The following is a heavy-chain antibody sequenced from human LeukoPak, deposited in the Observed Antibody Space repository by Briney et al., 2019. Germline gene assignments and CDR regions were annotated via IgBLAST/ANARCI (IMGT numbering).Heavy chain of an antibody. D-gene: IGHD3-22*01. J-gene: IGHJ5*02. V-gene: IGHV4-39*01. CDR3: ARRYYYDSSGYPNWFDP. CDR2: IYYSGST. Sequence: SETLSLTCNVSGGSISSNSYYWGWIRQPPGKGLEWIGSIYYSGSTYYNPSLKSRVTISVDTSKNQFSLKLSSVTAADTAVYYCARRYYYDSSGYPNWFDPWGQGTLVTVSS. CDR1: GGSISSNSYY.